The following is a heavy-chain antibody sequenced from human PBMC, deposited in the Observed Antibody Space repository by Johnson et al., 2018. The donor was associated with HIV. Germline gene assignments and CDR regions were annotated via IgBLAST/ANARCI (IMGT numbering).Heavy chain of an antibody. J-gene: IGHJ3*02. CDR3: ARISQHHNSDAFDI. CDR1: GFTFSSYW. D-gene: IGHD1-1*01. CDR2: IKQDGSEK. Sequence: EVQLVESGGGVVQPGGSLRLSCAASGFTFSSYWMSWVRQAPGKGLEWVANIKQDGSEKYYVDSVKGRFTISRDNAKNSLYLQMNSLRAEDTAVYYCARISQHHNSDAFDIWGQGTMVTVSS. V-gene: IGHV3-7*01.